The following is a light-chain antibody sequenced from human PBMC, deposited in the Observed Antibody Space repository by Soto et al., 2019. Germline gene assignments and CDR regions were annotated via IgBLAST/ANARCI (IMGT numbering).Light chain of an antibody. V-gene: IGLV2-18*02. J-gene: IGLJ1*01. CDR3: NSYTISSTYV. CDR2: EVT. Sequence: QSALTQPPSVSASPGQSAAISCTGDSSDVGSYNRVSWYQQSPGTAPKLIIYEVTTRPSGVPDRFSGSKSGNTASLTISGLQAEYVADYYCNSYTISSTYVFGTGTEV. CDR1: SSDVGSYNR.